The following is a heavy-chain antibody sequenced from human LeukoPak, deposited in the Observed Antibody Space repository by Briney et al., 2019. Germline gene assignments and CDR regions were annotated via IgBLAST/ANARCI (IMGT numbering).Heavy chain of an antibody. J-gene: IGHJ6*02. D-gene: IGHD5-18*01. CDR2: ISAYNGNT. CDR3: ARDPGIQLRLLGYYGMDV. V-gene: IGHV1-18*01. Sequence: ASVKVSCKASGYTFTSYAMNWVRQAPGQGLEWMGWISAYNGNTNYAQKLQGRVTMTTDTSTSTAYMELRSLRSDDTAVYYCARDPGIQLRLLGYYGMDVWGQGTTVTVSS. CDR1: GYTFTSYA.